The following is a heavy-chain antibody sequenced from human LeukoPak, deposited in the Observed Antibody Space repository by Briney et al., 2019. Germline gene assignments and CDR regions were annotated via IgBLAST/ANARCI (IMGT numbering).Heavy chain of an antibody. J-gene: IGHJ5*02. V-gene: IGHV4-39*07. CDR3: ARDVYYGSGSYNWFDP. D-gene: IGHD3-10*01. CDR1: GGSISGSTYY. CDR2: MNPSGST. Sequence: SEALSLTCTVSGGSISGSTYYWTWIRQTPEKGLEWIGEMNPSGSTNYNPSLKSRVTISVDTSKNQFSLKLSSVTAADTAVYYCARDVYYGSGSYNWFDPWGQGTLVTVSS.